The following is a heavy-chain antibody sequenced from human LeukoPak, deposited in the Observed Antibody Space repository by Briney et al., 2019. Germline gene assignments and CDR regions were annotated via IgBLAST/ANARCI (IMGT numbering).Heavy chain of an antibody. CDR1: GFTVSSNY. V-gene: IGHV3-53*01. J-gene: IGHJ3*02. D-gene: IGHD5-24*01. CDR2: IYSGGNT. CDR3: ARGDGYNNAFDI. Sequence: GGPLRLSCAASGFTVSSNYMSWVRQAPGKGLEWVSVIYSGGNTYYAESVRGRFTVSRDNSKNTLYLQMNSLRAEDTAVYYCARGDGYNNAFDIWGQGTMVTVSS.